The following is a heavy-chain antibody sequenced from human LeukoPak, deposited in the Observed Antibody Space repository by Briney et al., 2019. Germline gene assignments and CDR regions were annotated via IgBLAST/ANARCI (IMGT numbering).Heavy chain of an antibody. CDR2: IIPIFGTA. V-gene: IGHV1-69*06. CDR3: ASGTIWFGGYYYYYYMDV. CDR1: GGTFSSYA. D-gene: IGHD3-10*01. J-gene: IGHJ6*03. Sequence: AASVKVSCKASGGTFSSYAISWVRQAPGQGLEWMGGIIPIFGTANYAQKFQGRVTITADKSTSTAYMELSSLRSEDTAVYYCASGTIWFGGYYYYYYMDVWGKGTTVTVSS.